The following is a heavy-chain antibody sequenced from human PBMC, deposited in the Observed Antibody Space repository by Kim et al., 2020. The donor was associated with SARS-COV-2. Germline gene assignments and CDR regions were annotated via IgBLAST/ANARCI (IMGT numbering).Heavy chain of an antibody. CDR3: ARVMQETYFYGSESLFY. CDR1: GYSFTNYG. CDR2: ISVYNGNT. V-gene: IGHV1-18*04. D-gene: IGHD3-10*01. Sequence: ASVKVSCKTSGYSFTNYGINWVRQAPGQGLEWMGWISVYNGNTDYAQKVKGRVTMTTDTSTATAYMELRSLRSDDTAVYYCARVMQETYFYGSESLFYWGQGTLVTISS. J-gene: IGHJ4*02.